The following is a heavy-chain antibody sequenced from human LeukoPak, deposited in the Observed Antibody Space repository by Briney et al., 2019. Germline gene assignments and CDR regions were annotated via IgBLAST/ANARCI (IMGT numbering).Heavy chain of an antibody. CDR3: AHSAMVREMDYGMDV. V-gene: IGHV2-5*02. Sequence: SGPTLVNPTQTLTLTCTFSGFSLSSSGVGVNWIRQPPGQALEWLALVYWDDDKRYSPSLSSRLTITKDTSKNQVVLTMTNMDPVDTATYYCAHSAMVREMDYGMDVWGKGTTVTVSS. CDR2: VYWDDDK. CDR1: GFSLSSSGVG. D-gene: IGHD3-10*01. J-gene: IGHJ6*04.